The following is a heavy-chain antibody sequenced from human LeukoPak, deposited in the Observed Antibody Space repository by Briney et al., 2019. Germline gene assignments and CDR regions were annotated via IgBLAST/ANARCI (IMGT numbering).Heavy chain of an antibody. Sequence: ASVKVSCKASGYTFTSYYMHWVRQAPGQGLEWMGIINPSGGSTSYAQKFQGRVTMTRDTSTSTVYMELRSLRSDDTAVYYCARAGIHDAFDIWGQGTMVTVSS. J-gene: IGHJ3*02. V-gene: IGHV1-46*01. CDR1: GYTFTSYY. CDR2: INPSGGST. CDR3: ARAGIHDAFDI. D-gene: IGHD1-14*01.